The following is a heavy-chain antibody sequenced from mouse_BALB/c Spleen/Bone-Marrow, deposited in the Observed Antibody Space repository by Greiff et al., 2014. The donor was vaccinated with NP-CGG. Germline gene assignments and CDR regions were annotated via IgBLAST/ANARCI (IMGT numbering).Heavy chain of an antibody. CDR3: ASYYYGSSLFAY. D-gene: IGHD1-1*01. V-gene: IGHV14-3*02. J-gene: IGHJ3*01. CDR1: GFNIKDTY. CDR2: IDPANGNT. Sequence: VQLKQSGAELVKPGASVKLSCTASGFNIKDTYMHWVKQRPEQGLEWIGRIDPANGNTKYDPKSQGKATITADTSSNTAYLQLSSLTSEDTAVYYCASYYYGSSLFAYWGQGTLVTVSA.